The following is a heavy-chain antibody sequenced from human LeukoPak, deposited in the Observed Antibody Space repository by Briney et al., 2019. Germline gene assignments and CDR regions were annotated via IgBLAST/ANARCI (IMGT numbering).Heavy chain of an antibody. V-gene: IGHV3-23*01. Sequence: GGSLRLSCAASGFTFSSYAMSWVRQAPGKGLEWVSAISGSGGSTYYADSVKGRFTISRDNYKNTLYLQMNSLRAEDTAVYYCAKDGAVVVVAATPLDYWGQGTLVTVSS. CDR3: AKDGAVVVVAATPLDY. CDR1: GFTFSSYA. CDR2: ISGSGGST. J-gene: IGHJ4*02. D-gene: IGHD2-15*01.